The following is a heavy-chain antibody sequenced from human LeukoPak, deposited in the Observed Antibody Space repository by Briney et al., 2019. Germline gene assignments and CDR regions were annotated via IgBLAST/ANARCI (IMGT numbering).Heavy chain of an antibody. Sequence: PSETLSLTCTVSGYSISSGYYWGWIRQPPGKGLEWIGSIYHSGSTYYNPSLKSRVTISVDTSKNQFSLKLSSVTAADTAVYYWARDFFSPGGSYGSGYYYYYMDVGGKGTTVTVSS. D-gene: IGHD5-18*01. CDR1: GYSISSGYY. CDR2: IYHSGST. J-gene: IGHJ6*03. V-gene: IGHV4-38-2*02. CDR3: ARDFFSPGGSYGSGYYYYYMDV.